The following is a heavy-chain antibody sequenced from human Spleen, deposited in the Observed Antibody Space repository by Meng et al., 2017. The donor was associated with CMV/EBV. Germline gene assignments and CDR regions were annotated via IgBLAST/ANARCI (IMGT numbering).Heavy chain of an antibody. D-gene: IGHD1/OR15-1a*01. V-gene: IGHV3-7*01. CDR3: ARETQNRYNWKNPYYYGMDV. Sequence: GGSLRLSCAASGFTFSSHWMTWVRHAPGKGLEWVANINQDGSQKNYVDSVKGRFTISRDNAKNSLFLQMNSLRAEDTAVYYCARETQNRYNWKNPYYYGMDVWGQGTTVTVSS. CDR1: GFTFSSHW. J-gene: IGHJ6*02. CDR2: INQDGSQK.